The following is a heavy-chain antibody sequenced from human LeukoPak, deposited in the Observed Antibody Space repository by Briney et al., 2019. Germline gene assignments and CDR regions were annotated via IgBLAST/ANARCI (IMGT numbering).Heavy chain of an antibody. V-gene: IGHV4-59*01. D-gene: IGHD3-10*01. CDR2: IYYSGST. J-gene: IGHJ5*02. Sequence: SETLSLTCTVSGGSISSYYWSWIRQPPGKGLEWIGYIYYSGSTNYNPSLKSRVTISVDTSKNQFSLKLSSVTAADTAVYYCARDLLNWLDPWGQGTLVTVSS. CDR3: ARDLLNWLDP. CDR1: GGSISSYY.